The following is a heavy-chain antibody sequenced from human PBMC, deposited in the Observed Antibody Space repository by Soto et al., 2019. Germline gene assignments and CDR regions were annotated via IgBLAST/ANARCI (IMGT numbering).Heavy chain of an antibody. Sequence: ELQLLESGGGLVQHGGSLRLSCAASGFTVSSYAMNWVRQAPGKGLEWVSAISGSGDSTYYADSVKGRFTISRDKSKNMLYLQMNSLRAEDTALYYCAKGPYYDFWSGYSYHFDYWGQGTLVTASS. CDR1: GFTVSSYA. J-gene: IGHJ4*02. CDR3: AKGPYYDFWSGYSYHFDY. D-gene: IGHD3-3*01. CDR2: ISGSGDST. V-gene: IGHV3-23*01.